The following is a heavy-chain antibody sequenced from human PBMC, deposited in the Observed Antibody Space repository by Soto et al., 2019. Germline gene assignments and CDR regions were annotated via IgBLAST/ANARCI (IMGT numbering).Heavy chain of an antibody. Sequence: EVHLVVSGGGLVKPGGSLRLSCAASGFTFSSYSVNWVRQAPGKGLEWVSSISSDSYYIDFADSVKGRFTISRDNVNNSVTLQMNSLRVEDTGIYYCARYDAFKAFDLWGQGTMVTVSS. D-gene: IGHD1-1*01. CDR1: GFTFSSYS. CDR3: ARYDAFKAFDL. V-gene: IGHV3-21*01. J-gene: IGHJ3*01. CDR2: ISSDSYYI.